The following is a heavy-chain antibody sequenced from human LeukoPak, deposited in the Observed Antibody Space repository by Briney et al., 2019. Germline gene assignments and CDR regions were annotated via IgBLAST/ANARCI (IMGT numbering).Heavy chain of an antibody. CDR1: GGSISSSSYY. Sequence: PSETLSLTCTVSGGSISSSSYYWGWIRQPPGKGLEWIGSIYYSGSTYYNPSLKSRVTISVDTSKNQFSLKLSSVTAADTAVYYCARDINWYYYDSSGYYPGGYFDYWGQGTLVTVSS. J-gene: IGHJ4*02. CDR3: ARDINWYYYDSSGYYPGGYFDY. D-gene: IGHD3-22*01. CDR2: IYYSGST. V-gene: IGHV4-39*07.